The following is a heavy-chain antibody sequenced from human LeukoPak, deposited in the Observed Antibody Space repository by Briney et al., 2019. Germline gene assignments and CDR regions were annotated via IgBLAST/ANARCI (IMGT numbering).Heavy chain of an antibody. V-gene: IGHV3-23*01. Sequence: GGSLRLSCAASGYTLCCLAYGWGRQAPGKGLEWVSVISDSGGTTYYADSVKGRFTISRDNSRNTLYLQMNSVTAEDTAVYYCARGGDPYGSWYYFDHWGQGTLVTVSS. D-gene: IGHD2-15*01. CDR1: GYTLCCLA. J-gene: IGHJ4*02. CDR3: ARGGDPYGSWYYFDH. CDR2: ISDSGGTT.